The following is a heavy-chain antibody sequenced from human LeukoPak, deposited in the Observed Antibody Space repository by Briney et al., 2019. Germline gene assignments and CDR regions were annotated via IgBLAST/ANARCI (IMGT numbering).Heavy chain of an antibody. J-gene: IGHJ4*02. CDR1: GYTSSTYG. D-gene: IGHD3-10*01. CDR3: AREASGSGELDHFDY. V-gene: IGHV1-18*01. CDR2: ISGYNGNT. Sequence: ASVKVSCKDSGYTSSTYGISWVPQTPEQRLEWMGWISGYNGNTNYEQKFQGRVTMTTDTSTTKAYMELRSLRSDHTAVYYCAREASGSGELDHFDYWGQGTLVTVSS.